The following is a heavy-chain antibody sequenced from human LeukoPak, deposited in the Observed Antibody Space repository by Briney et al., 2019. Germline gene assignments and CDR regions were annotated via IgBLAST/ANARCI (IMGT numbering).Heavy chain of an antibody. CDR3: ATGGKDCGGDCYTTPPSDY. V-gene: IGHV1-46*01. J-gene: IGHJ4*02. CDR1: GYTFTSYY. CDR2: INPSGGST. D-gene: IGHD2-21*02. Sequence: ASVKVSCKASGYTFTSYYMHWVRQAPGQGLEWMGIINPSGGSTSYAQKFQGRVTMTRDTSTSTVYMELSSLRSEDAAVYYCATGGKDCGGDCYTTPPSDYWGQGTLVTVSS.